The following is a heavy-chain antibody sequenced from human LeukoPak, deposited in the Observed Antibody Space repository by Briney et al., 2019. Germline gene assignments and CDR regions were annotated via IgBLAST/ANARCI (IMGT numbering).Heavy chain of an antibody. Sequence: GGSLRLSCAASGFTFSSYAMHWVRQAPGKGLEWVAVISYDGSNKYYADSVKGRFTISRDNSKNTLYLQMNSLRAEDTAVYYCARDLEGTADYWGQGTLVTVSS. CDR3: ARDLEGTADY. J-gene: IGHJ4*02. CDR2: ISYDGSNK. V-gene: IGHV3-30-3*01. CDR1: GFTFSSYA. D-gene: IGHD1-7*01.